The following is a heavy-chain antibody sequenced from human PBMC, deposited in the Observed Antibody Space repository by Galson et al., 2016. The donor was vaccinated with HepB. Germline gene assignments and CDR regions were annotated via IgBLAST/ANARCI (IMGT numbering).Heavy chain of an antibody. CDR3: ASRKGGDYNLIDY. D-gene: IGHD4-17*01. J-gene: IGHJ4*02. V-gene: IGHV3-53*01. Sequence: SLRLSCAASGFIISGRYMSWVRQAPGRGLEWVSAIYSGGSIYYADSVKGRFTISRDNSRNTLSLQMNSLRAEDTAVYFCASRKGGDYNLIDYWGQGTLVTVSS. CDR2: IYSGGSI. CDR1: GFIISGRY.